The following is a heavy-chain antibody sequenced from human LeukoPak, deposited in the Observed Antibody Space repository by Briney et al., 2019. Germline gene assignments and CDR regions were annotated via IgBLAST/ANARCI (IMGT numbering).Heavy chain of an antibody. CDR3: ASDNSMEYSSSHPNDAFDI. J-gene: IGHJ3*02. Sequence: HGSSVRVSCKASGGTFSSYAISWVRQAPGQGLEWMGGIIPIFGTANYAQKFQGRVTITTDESTSTAYMELSSLRSEDTAVYYCASDNSMEYSSSHPNDAFDIWGQGTMVTVSS. D-gene: IGHD6-6*01. V-gene: IGHV1-69*05. CDR1: GGTFSSYA. CDR2: IIPIFGTA.